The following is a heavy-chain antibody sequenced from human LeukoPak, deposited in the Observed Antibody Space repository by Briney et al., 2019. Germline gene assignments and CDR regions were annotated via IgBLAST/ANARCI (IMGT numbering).Heavy chain of an antibody. V-gene: IGHV3-30*04. CDR1: GFTFSSYA. CDR2: ISYDGSNR. J-gene: IGHJ4*02. Sequence: PGGSLRLSCAASGFTFSSYAMHWVRQAPGKGLEWVAVISYDGSNRYYADSVKGRFTISRDNSKNTLDLKMNSLRAEDTAVYYCAKDLSKGLLYRRGMYYFDYWGQGTLVTVSS. D-gene: IGHD3-3*01. CDR3: AKDLSKGLLYRRGMYYFDY.